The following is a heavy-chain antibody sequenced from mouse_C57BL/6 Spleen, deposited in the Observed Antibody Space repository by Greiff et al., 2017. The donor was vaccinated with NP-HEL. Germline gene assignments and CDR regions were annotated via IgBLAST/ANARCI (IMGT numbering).Heavy chain of an antibody. CDR1: GFSFSDYG. CDR2: ISSGSSTI. CDR3: ARGGSAMDY. V-gene: IGHV5-17*01. Sequence: EVQGVESGGGLVKPGGSLKLSCAASGFSFSDYGMHWVRQAPEKGLEWVAYISSGSSTIYYADTVKGQFTITRDNATNTRVLQMTSRRSEDTAMYYWARGGSAMDYWGQGTSVTVSS. J-gene: IGHJ4*01.